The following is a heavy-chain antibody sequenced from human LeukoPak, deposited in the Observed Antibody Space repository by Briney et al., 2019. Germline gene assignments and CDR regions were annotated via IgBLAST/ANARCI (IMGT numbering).Heavy chain of an antibody. CDR1: ASIYTFTDYD. Sequence: ASVKVSCKASASIYTFTDYDISWVRQAPGQGLEWMGWINTNTGNPMYAQGFTGRFVFSLDTSVSTAYLQISNLEAEDTAVYYCARTLTMVRGVACMDVWGQGTTVTVSS. V-gene: IGHV7-4-1*02. J-gene: IGHJ6*02. CDR2: INTNTGNP. D-gene: IGHD3-10*01. CDR3: ARTLTMVRGVACMDV.